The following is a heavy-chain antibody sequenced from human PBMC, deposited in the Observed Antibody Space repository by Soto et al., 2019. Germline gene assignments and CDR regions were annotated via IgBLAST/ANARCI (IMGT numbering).Heavy chain of an antibody. CDR2: ITGSGGNT. Sequence: GGSLRLSCAAAGFTFSTYAMTWVRQAPGKGLEWVSSITGSGGNTYYADSVKGRFTISRDNSKNTLFLQMNSLRAEDTALYYCAKYIMGATTDHWGQGTLVTVSS. CDR3: AKYIMGATTDH. J-gene: IGHJ4*02. D-gene: IGHD1-26*01. V-gene: IGHV3-23*01. CDR1: GFTFSTYA.